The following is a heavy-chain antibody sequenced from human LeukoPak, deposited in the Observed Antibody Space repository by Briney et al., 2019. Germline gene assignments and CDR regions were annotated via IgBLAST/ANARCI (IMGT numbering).Heavy chain of an antibody. CDR1: GGTFSSYA. CDR3: ARGVAAAVNWFDP. CDR2: IIPIFGTA. J-gene: IGHJ5*02. D-gene: IGHD6-13*01. Sequence: VASVKVSCKASGGTFSSYAISWVRQAPGQGLEWMGGIIPIFGTANYAQKFQGRVTITTDESTSTAYMELSSLRSEDTAGYYCARGVAAAVNWFDPWGQGTLVTVSS. V-gene: IGHV1-69*05.